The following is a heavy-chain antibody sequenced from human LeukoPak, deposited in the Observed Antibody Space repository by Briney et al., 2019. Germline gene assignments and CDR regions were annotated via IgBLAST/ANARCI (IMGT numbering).Heavy chain of an antibody. V-gene: IGHV4-39*01. J-gene: IGHJ5*02. Sequence: SETLSLTCNVSGGSISSNTYFWGWIRRPPGKELEWIGSIRYSGSTYYNPSLKSRVTISVDTSNNQFSLHLTSLTAADTAVYYCATSDTVSTYNWFDPWGLGTLVTVS. D-gene: IGHD5/OR15-5a*01. CDR3: ATSDTVSTYNWFDP. CDR2: IRYSGST. CDR1: GGSISSNTYF.